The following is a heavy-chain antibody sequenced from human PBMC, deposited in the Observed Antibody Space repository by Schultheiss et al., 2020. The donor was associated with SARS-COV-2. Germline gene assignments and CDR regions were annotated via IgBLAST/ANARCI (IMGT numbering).Heavy chain of an antibody. Sequence: GGSLRLSCAASGFTFSSYGMHWVRQAPGKGLEWVAVIWYDGSNKYYADSVKGRFTISRDNSKNTLYLQMNSLRAEDTAVYYCAKDSTAAGIDFDYWGQGTLVTVSS. CDR3: AKDSTAAGIDFDY. V-gene: IGHV3-33*06. J-gene: IGHJ4*02. CDR2: IWYDGSNK. CDR1: GFTFSSYG. D-gene: IGHD6-13*01.